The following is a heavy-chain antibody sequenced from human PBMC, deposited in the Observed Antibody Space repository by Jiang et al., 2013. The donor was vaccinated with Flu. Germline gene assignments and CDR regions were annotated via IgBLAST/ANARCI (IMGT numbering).Heavy chain of an antibody. D-gene: IGHD3-16*02. V-gene: IGHV2-5*02. CDR3: ARIYDYVWGSYLDAFDI. CDR1: GFSLSTSGVG. Sequence: KPTQTLTLTCTFSGFSLSTSGVGVGWIRQPPGKALEWLALIYWDDDKRYSPSLKSRLTITKDTSKNQVVLTMTNMDPVDTATYYCARIYDYVWGSYLDAFDIWGQGTMVTVSS. CDR2: IYWDDDK. J-gene: IGHJ3*02.